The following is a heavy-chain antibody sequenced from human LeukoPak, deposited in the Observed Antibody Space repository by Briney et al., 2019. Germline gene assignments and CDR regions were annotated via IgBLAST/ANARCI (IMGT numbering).Heavy chain of an antibody. D-gene: IGHD5-12*01. Sequence: GGSLRLSCAASAFIFSNAWMSWVRQAPGKGLEWVSAISGSGGSTYYADSVKGRFTISRDNSKNTLYLQMNSLRAEDTAVYYCAKDDSYSGYVYWGQGTLVTVSS. CDR1: AFIFSNAW. CDR3: AKDDSYSGYVY. CDR2: ISGSGGST. V-gene: IGHV3-23*01. J-gene: IGHJ4*02.